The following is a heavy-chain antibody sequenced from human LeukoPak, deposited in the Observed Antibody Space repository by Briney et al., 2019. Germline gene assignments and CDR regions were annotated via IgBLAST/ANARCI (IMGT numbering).Heavy chain of an antibody. CDR2: IYYSGST. CDR1: GGSISTSNYY. J-gene: IGHJ4*02. D-gene: IGHD1-26*01. CDR3: ARGGSYYDY. Sequence: SETLSLTCTVSGGSISTSNYYWGWIRQPPGKGLEWIGYIYYSGSTNYNPSLKSRVTMSVDTSKNHFSLKLSSVTAADTAVYYCARGGSYYDYWGQGTLVTVSS. V-gene: IGHV4-61*03.